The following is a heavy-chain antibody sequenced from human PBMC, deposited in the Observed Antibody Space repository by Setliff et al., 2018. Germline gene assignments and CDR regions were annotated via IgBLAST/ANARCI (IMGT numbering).Heavy chain of an antibody. CDR3: ARGRNIAARLLDS. CDR1: GGTFSDYW. CDR2: INHSAVT. J-gene: IGHJ4*02. V-gene: IGHV4-34*01. D-gene: IGHD6-6*01. Sequence: ASETLSLTCAASGGTFSDYWWTWIRQAPGKGLEWIGEINHSAVTNYNPSLKSRVTFSVDTSKNQFSLKLTSVTAADTAVYYCARGRNIAARLLDSWGQGTLVTVSS.